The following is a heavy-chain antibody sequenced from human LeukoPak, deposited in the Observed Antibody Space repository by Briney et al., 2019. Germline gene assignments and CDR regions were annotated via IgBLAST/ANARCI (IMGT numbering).Heavy chain of an antibody. J-gene: IGHJ3*02. CDR2: INHSGST. CDR1: GGSFSGYY. Sequence: SETLSLTCAVYGGSFSGYYWSWIRQPPGKGLEWIGEINHSGSTNYNPSLKSRVTISVDTSKNQFSLKLSSVTAADTAVYYCARRGAGATLVYAFDIWGQGTMVTVSS. CDR3: ARRGAGATLVYAFDI. V-gene: IGHV4-34*01. D-gene: IGHD1-26*01.